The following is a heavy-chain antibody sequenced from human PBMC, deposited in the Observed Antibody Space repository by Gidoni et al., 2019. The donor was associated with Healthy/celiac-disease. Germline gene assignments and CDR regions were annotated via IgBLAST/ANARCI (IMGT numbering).Heavy chain of an antibody. J-gene: IGHJ2*01. D-gene: IGHD7-27*01. V-gene: IGHV3-23*01. CDR2: ISGSGGST. CDR1: GFAFSRYA. Sequence: EVQLLEFGGGLVEPGGSLRLSCAAAGFAFSRYAMSGVRQAPGKGLEWVSAISGSGGSTYYADSVKGRFTISRDNSKNTLYLQMNSLRAEDTAVYYCAKAGDQNWAYWYFDLWGRGTLVTVSS. CDR3: AKAGDQNWAYWYFDL.